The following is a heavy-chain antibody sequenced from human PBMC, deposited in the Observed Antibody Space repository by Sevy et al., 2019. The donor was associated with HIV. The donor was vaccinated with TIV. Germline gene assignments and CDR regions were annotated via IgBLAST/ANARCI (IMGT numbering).Heavy chain of an antibody. Sequence: SETLSLTCSVSGGSISSHSYYWTWIRQHPGKGLEWIGYIHYSGRTYYNPSLKSRVTISLDTSKNQFSLGLRSVTAADTAVYYCARDHGYSNGWFPYYYYYGMDVWGPGTTVTVSS. D-gene: IGHD6-19*01. CDR3: ARDHGYSNGWFPYYYYYGMDV. CDR2: IHYSGRT. V-gene: IGHV4-31*03. J-gene: IGHJ6*02. CDR1: GGSISSHSYY.